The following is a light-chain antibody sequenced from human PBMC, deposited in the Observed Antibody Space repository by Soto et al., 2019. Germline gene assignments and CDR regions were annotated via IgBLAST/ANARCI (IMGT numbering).Light chain of an antibody. CDR3: QQYGSYPYT. V-gene: IGKV1-5*03. CDR1: QSVSSW. Sequence: DIQMTQSPSTLSASAGDRVTITCRASQSVSSWLAWYQQKPGQAPKLLVYRASALQSAVPSRFSVSGSGTEFTLTVSGLQPDDFATYYCQQYGSYPYTFGQGTNVDLK. J-gene: IGKJ2*01. CDR2: RAS.